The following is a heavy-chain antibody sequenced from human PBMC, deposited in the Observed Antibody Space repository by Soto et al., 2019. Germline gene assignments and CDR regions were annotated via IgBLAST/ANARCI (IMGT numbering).Heavy chain of an antibody. CDR3: ARAHTTAYNGHYFQSGPAY. D-gene: IGHD1-1*01. J-gene: IGHJ4*02. CDR2: INAGNGNT. V-gene: IGHV1-3*01. CDR1: RYTFNMYG. Sequence: SVKVSCKASRYTFNMYGIHWVRQAPGQSPEWMGWINAGNGNTKYSQSLQDRVAISRDTSASAAYMELFSLRSEDTALYYCARAHTTAYNGHYFQSGPAYWGQGTLVTVSS.